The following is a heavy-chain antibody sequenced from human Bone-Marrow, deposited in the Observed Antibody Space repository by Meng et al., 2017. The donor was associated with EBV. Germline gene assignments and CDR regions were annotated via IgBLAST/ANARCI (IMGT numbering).Heavy chain of an antibody. D-gene: IGHD4-17*01. Sequence: DAGGGVVQAGRSLRLACVAVGFTFSSHAMHWVRQAPGKVLEWVAFISYGGSKKYYVDSVEGRFTISRDNSKNTLYVEMNSLRTEDTSIYYCARGTTTVTTKYYFDHWGQGTLVTVSS. V-gene: IGHV3-30*01. CDR3: ARGTTTVTTKYYFDH. CDR1: GFTFSSHA. J-gene: IGHJ4*02. CDR2: ISYGGSKK.